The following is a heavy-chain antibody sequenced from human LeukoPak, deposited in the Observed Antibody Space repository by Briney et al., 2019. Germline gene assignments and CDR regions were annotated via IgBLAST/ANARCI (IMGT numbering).Heavy chain of an antibody. CDR3: ARLLYYDYVWGNYPYYFDY. D-gene: IGHD3-16*02. CDR2: IYYSGST. J-gene: IGHJ4*02. CDR1: GGSISSSSYY. Sequence: SETLSLTCTVSGGSISSSSYYWGWIRQPPGKGLEWIGSIYYSGSTYYNPSLKSRVTISVDTSKNQFSLKLSSVTAADTAVYYCARLLYYDYVWGNYPYYFDYWGQGTLVTVSS. V-gene: IGHV4-39*01.